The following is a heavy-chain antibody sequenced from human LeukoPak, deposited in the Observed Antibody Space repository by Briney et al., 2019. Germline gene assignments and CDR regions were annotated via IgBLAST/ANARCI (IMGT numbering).Heavy chain of an antibody. Sequence: PGGSLRLSCAASGFTFDDYGMSWVRQAPGKGLEWVSGINWNGGSTGYADSVKGRFTISRDNAKNSPYLQMNSLRAEDTALYYCARAKWRVFLEWGFGYWGQGTLVTVSS. J-gene: IGHJ4*02. CDR1: GFTFDDYG. CDR2: INWNGGST. D-gene: IGHD3-3*01. V-gene: IGHV3-20*04. CDR3: ARAKWRVFLEWGFGY.